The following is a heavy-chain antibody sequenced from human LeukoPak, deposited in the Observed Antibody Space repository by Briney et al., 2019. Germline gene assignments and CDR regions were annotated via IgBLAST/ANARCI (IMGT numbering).Heavy chain of an antibody. Sequence: ASVKVSCKASGYTFTDYYMHWVRQAPGQGLAWMGWINPNTGGTNYAQKFQGRVTMTRVMSISTAYMELSRLTSDDTAVYYCARVYGDHYGSGVIDYWGQGTLVTVSS. CDR1: GYTFTDYY. CDR3: ARVYGDHYGSGVIDY. CDR2: INPNTGGT. V-gene: IGHV1-2*02. D-gene: IGHD3-10*01. J-gene: IGHJ4*02.